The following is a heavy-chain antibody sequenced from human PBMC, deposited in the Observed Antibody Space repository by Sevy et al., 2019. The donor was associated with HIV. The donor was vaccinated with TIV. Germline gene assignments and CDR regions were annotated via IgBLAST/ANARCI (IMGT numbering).Heavy chain of an antibody. J-gene: IGHJ4*02. CDR3: AKNTAAVGTGGFDY. CDR2: IQYDGNNK. Sequence: GGSLRLSCAASGFTFSYSGMHWVRQAPGQGLEWVTFIQYDGNNKYYADSVKGRFTISRDNSKNTLYLQMNSLSSDDTAVYYCAKNTAAVGTGGFDYWGQGTLVTVSS. V-gene: IGHV3-30*02. D-gene: IGHD6-13*01. CDR1: GFTFSYSG.